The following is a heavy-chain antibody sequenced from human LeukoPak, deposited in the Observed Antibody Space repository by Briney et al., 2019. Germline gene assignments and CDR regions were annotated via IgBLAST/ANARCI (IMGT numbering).Heavy chain of an antibody. CDR2: ISSSSSTI. Sequence: GGSLRLSCAASGFTFSSYSMNWVRQAPGKGLEWVSYISSSSSTIYYADSVKGRFTISRDNAKNSLYLQMNSLRAEDTAVYYCARVGRGDTYGYVDYWGQGTLVTVSS. CDR1: GFTFSSYS. CDR3: ARVGRGDTYGYVDY. J-gene: IGHJ4*02. V-gene: IGHV3-48*01. D-gene: IGHD5-18*01.